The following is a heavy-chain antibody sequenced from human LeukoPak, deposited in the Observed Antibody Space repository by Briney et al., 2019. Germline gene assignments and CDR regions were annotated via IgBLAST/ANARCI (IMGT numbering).Heavy chain of an antibody. CDR1: GGSFSGYY. V-gene: IGHV4-34*01. J-gene: IGHJ3*02. CDR2: IYHSGST. CDR3: ARRSEGDAFDI. Sequence: SETLSLTCAVYGGSFSGYYWSWIRQPPGKGLEWIGYIYHSGSTYHNPSLKSRVTISVDRSKNQFSLKLSSVTAADTAVYYCARRSEGDAFDIWGQGTMVTVSS.